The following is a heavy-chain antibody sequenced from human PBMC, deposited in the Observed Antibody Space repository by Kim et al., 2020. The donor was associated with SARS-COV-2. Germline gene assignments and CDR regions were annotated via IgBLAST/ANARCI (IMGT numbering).Heavy chain of an antibody. V-gene: IGHV4-39*01. Sequence: SETLSLTCTVSGGSISSSSYYWGWIRQPPGKGLEWIGSIYYSGSTYYNPSLKSRVTISVDTSKNQFSLKLSSVTAADTAVYYCARHRRGWGGSGSYYIHYYYYGMDVWGQGTTVTVSS. CDR1: GGSISSSSYY. CDR3: ARHRRGWGGSGSYYIHYYYYGMDV. CDR2: IYYSGST. D-gene: IGHD3-10*01. J-gene: IGHJ6*02.